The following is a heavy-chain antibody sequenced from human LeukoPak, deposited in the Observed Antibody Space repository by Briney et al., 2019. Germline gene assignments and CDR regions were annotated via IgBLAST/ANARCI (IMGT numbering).Heavy chain of an antibody. J-gene: IGHJ4*02. D-gene: IGHD3-22*01. CDR3: ARYYYDSSGYYYFDY. CDR2: SSGSGSTI. V-gene: IGHV3-11*01. Sequence: GGSLRLSCVASGFNLRDYYMAWIRQAPGKGLEWLSYSSGSGSTIYYVDSVKGRFTISRDNAKNSLYLQMNSLRTEDTAVYSCARYYYDSSGYYYFDYWGQGTLVTVSS. CDR1: GFNLRDYY.